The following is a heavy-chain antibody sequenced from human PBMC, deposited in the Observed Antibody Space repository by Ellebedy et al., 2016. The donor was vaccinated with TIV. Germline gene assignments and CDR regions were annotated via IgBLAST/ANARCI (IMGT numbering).Heavy chain of an antibody. J-gene: IGHJ4*02. V-gene: IGHV1-3*01. CDR2: IDGDHGNT. D-gene: IGHD2-21*02. Sequence: AASVKVSCKASGYTFTTYAIHWVRQAPEQRLELMGWIDGDHGNTKYSQKFQGRVTITRDTSASTAYMELSSLRSEDTAVYYCARDQLRCGGDCYSAPRYYFDYWGQGTLVTVSS. CDR3: ARDQLRCGGDCYSAPRYYFDY. CDR1: GYTFTTYA.